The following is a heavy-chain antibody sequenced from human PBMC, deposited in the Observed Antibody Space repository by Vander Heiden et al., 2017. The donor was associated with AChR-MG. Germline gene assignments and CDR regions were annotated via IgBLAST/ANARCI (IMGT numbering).Heavy chain of an antibody. J-gene: IGHJ4*02. Sequence: EVQLVESGGGLVKPGGSLRLSCAASGFTFSSYSMSWVRQAPGKGLEWVSSISDSSAYIYYADSLKGRFTISRDNAKNSLYLQMNSLRAEDTAVYYCARDQTYCNSPTCYFDYWGQGILVTLSS. CDR1: GFTFSSYS. CDR3: ARDQTYCNSPTCYFDY. V-gene: IGHV3-21*01. D-gene: IGHD2-2*01. CDR2: ISDSSAYI.